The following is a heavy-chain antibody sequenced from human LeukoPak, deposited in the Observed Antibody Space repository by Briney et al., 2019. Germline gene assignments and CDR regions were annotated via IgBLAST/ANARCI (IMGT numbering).Heavy chain of an antibody. Sequence: PGRSLRLSCAGSGFTSDDCAMHWVRQAPGKGLEWVSGISWSSGSIGYADSVKGRFTISRDNAKNSLYLQMNSLRAEDTALYYCAKGRGYELPLDNWGQGTLVTVSS. V-gene: IGHV3-9*02. J-gene: IGHJ4*02. CDR2: ISWSSGSI. D-gene: IGHD2-2*01. CDR3: AKGRGYELPLDN. CDR1: GFTSDDCA.